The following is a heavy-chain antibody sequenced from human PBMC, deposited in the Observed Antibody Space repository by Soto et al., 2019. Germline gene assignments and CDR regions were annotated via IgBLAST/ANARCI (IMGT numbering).Heavy chain of an antibody. Sequence: GGSLRLSCAASGFTFSSYGIHWVRQAPGKGLEWVAVISYDGRNEYYADSVKGRFTISRDNSKNTLYLQMNSLRVEDTAVYYCAKAGMPATIMSHIDYWGQGALVTVSS. CDR2: ISYDGRNE. V-gene: IGHV3-30*18. CDR3: AKAGMPATIMSHIDY. CDR1: GFTFSSYG. J-gene: IGHJ4*02. D-gene: IGHD5-12*01.